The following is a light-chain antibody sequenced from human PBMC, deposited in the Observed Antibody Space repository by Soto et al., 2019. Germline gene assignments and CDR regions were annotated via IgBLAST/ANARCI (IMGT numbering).Light chain of an antibody. Sequence: DIQMTQSPSSLSASVGDRVTITCQASQDISNYLNWYQKKPGKAPKLLIYDASNLETGVPSRFSGSGSGTDFTVAISSLQPEDIATYYCQQYDNLPRTFGQGTKVEIK. J-gene: IGKJ1*01. CDR3: QQYDNLPRT. CDR2: DAS. CDR1: QDISNY. V-gene: IGKV1-33*01.